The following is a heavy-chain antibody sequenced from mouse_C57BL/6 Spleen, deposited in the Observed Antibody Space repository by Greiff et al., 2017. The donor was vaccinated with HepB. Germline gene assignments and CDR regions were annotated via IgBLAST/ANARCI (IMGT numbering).Heavy chain of an antibody. D-gene: IGHD1-1*01. CDR2: IHPNSGST. V-gene: IGHV1-64*01. Sequence: QVQLQQPGAELVKPGASVKLSCKASGYTFTSYWMHWVKQRPGQGLEWIGMIHPNSGSTNYNEKFKSKATLTVDKSSSPAYMQLSSLTSEDSAVYYCARDYGSEAWFAYWGQGTLVTVSA. CDR1: GYTFTSYW. CDR3: ARDYGSEAWFAY. J-gene: IGHJ3*01.